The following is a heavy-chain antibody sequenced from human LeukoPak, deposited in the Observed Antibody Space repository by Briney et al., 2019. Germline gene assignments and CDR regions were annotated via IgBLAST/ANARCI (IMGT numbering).Heavy chain of an antibody. V-gene: IGHV4-59*01. CDR3: ARQPIVGAKTDAFDI. Sequence: SETLSLTCTVSGGSISSYYWSWIRQPPGKGLEWTGYIYYSGSTNYNPSLKSRVTISVDTSKNQFSLKLSSVTAADTAVYYCARQPIVGAKTDAFDIWGQGTMVTVSS. CDR1: GGSISSYY. J-gene: IGHJ3*02. CDR2: IYYSGST. D-gene: IGHD1-26*01.